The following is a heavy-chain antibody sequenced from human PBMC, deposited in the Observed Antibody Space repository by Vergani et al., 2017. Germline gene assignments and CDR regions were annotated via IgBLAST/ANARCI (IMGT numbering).Heavy chain of an antibody. V-gene: IGHV3-23*01. J-gene: IGHJ6*02. CDR2: ISGSGGST. CDR1: GFTFNHYA. CDR3: AKANPRNSGYDYLYYYHAMDV. Sequence: EVQLLESGGELVQPGGSLRLSCAASGFTFNHYAMNWVRKAQGKGLEWGSGISGSGGSTYYAGSVKGRFTISRDSSKNTLYLQMNSLSAGDTAVYYCAKANPRNSGYDYLYYYHAMDVWGQGTTVTVSS. D-gene: IGHD5-12*01.